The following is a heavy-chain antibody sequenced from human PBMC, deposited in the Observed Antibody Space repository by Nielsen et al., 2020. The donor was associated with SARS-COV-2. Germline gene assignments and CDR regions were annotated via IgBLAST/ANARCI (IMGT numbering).Heavy chain of an antibody. V-gene: IGHV3-30-3*01. CDR2: ISYDGSNK. CDR1: GFTFDDYA. Sequence: GGSLRLSCAASGFTFDDYAMHWVRQAPGKGLEWVAVISYDGSNKYYADSVKGRFTISRDNSKNTLYLQMNSLRAEDTAVYYCARDPPLSDNWNYGDAFDIWGQGTMVTVSS. J-gene: IGHJ3*02. D-gene: IGHD1-7*01. CDR3: ARDPPLSDNWNYGDAFDI.